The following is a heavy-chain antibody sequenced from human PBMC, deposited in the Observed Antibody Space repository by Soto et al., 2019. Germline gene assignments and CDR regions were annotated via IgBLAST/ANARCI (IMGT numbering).Heavy chain of an antibody. CDR3: AREYCSGGSCLYYYYGMDV. CDR1: GGSISSGDYY. D-gene: IGHD2-15*01. V-gene: IGHV4-30-4*01. CDR2: IYYSGST. J-gene: IGHJ6*02. Sequence: SETLSLTCTVSGGSISSGDYYWSWIRQPPGKGLEWIGYIYYSGSTYYNPSLKSRVTISVDTSKNQFSLKLSSVTAADTAVYYCAREYCSGGSCLYYYYGMDVWGQGTTVTVSS.